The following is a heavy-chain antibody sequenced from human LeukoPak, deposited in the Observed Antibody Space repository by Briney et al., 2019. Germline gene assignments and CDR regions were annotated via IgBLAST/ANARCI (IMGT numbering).Heavy chain of an antibody. Sequence: GGSLRLSCAASGFTVSGNYMTWVRQAPGKGLEWLSIIYSVGSTYYPDSVGGRFTISRDNSKNTVFLQMTTLRAEDTGVYYCARGFAHVGHAFDIWGQGTMVTVSS. CDR3: ARGFAHVGHAFDI. D-gene: IGHD1-26*01. J-gene: IGHJ3*02. CDR2: IYSVGST. CDR1: GFTVSGNY. V-gene: IGHV3-66*01.